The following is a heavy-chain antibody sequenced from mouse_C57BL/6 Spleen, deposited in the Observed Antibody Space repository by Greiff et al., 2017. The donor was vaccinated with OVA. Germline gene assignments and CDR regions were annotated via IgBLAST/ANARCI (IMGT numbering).Heavy chain of an antibody. J-gene: IGHJ2*01. CDR3: TRSPQLRLRDY. D-gene: IGHD3-2*02. Sequence: QVQLQQSGAELVRPGASVTLSCKASGYTFTDYEMHWVKQTPVHGLEWIGAIDPETGGTAYNQKFKGKAILTADKSSSTAYMELRSLTSEDSAVYYCTRSPQLRLRDYWGQGTTLTVYS. CDR2: IDPETGGT. CDR1: GYTFTDYE. V-gene: IGHV1-15*01.